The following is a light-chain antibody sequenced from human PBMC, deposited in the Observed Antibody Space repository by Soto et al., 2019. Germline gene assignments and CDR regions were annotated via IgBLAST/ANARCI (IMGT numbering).Light chain of an antibody. CDR1: SSDVGNYNL. Sequence: QSVLTQPASLSGSPGQSITISCTGTSSDVGNYNLVSWYQQHPGKAPKLMIYDVSKRPSGVSNRFSGSKSGNTASLTISGLQADDEADYYCCSYAGDSYVFGTGTKAPS. CDR3: CSYAGDSYV. V-gene: IGLV2-23*02. CDR2: DVS. J-gene: IGLJ1*01.